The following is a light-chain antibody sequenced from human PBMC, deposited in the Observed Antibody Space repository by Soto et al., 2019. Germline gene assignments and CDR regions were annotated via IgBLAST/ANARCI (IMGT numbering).Light chain of an antibody. V-gene: IGKV3-20*01. CDR1: QSVSSYY. J-gene: IGKJ3*01. Sequence: EVVLTQSPDTLSLSPGERATLSCRASQSVSSYYLVWYQQQPGPAPRLLIYGASSRATGLPARFSGSGSATDFTLTINRMEPEDFAVYYCQHYGNSPPSVTFGPGTKVDI. CDR3: QHYGNSPPSVT. CDR2: GAS.